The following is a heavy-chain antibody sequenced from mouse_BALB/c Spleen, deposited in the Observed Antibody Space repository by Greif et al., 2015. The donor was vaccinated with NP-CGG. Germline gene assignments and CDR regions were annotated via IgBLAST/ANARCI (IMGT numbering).Heavy chain of an antibody. CDR1: GYTFTSYT. CDR2: INPSSGYT. J-gene: IGHJ2*01. CDR3: ARLRRLLYYFDY. D-gene: IGHD1-2*01. V-gene: IGHV1-4*01. Sequence: VQLQQSGAELARPGASVEMSCKASGYTFTSYTMHWVKQRPGQGLEWIGYINPSSGYTNYNQKFKDKATLTADKSSSTAYMQRRSRMSEDVSVYYWARLRRLLYYFDYWGQGTTLTVSS.